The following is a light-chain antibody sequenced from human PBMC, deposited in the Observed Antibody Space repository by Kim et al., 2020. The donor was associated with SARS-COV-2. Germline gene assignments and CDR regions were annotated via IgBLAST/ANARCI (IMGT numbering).Light chain of an antibody. J-gene: IGLJ3*02. CDR3: SSYAGRSWV. V-gene: IGLV2-11*01. Sequence: PGQSVTISCTGSRSNVGSYNYVSWYQQYPGKAPKFMIYDVNKRPSGVPDRFSGSKSGNTASLTISGLQAEDEAYYYCSSYAGRSWVFGGGTQLTVL. CDR1: RSNVGSYNY. CDR2: DVN.